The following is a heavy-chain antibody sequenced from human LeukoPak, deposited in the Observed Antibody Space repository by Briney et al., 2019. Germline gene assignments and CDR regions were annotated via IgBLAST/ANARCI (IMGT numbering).Heavy chain of an antibody. D-gene: IGHD3-10*01. CDR3: AKDFLPDYGSGSYYKSHAFDI. CDR1: GFTFSSYG. CDR2: ISYDGSNK. V-gene: IGHV3-30*18. Sequence: GGSLRLSCAASGFTFSSYGMHWVRQAPGKGLEWVAVISYDGSNKYYADSVKGRFTISRDNSKNTLYLQMNSLRAEDTAVYYCAKDFLPDYGSGSYYKSHAFDIWGQGTMVTVSS. J-gene: IGHJ3*02.